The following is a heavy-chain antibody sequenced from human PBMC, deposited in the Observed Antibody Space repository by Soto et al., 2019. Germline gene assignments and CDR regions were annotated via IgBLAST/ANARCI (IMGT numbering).Heavy chain of an antibody. CDR2: MYTSGRT. CDR1: GFTVSSNY. CDR3: ATTLASARQVDY. J-gene: IGHJ4*02. D-gene: IGHD6-13*01. Sequence: EMQLVESGGGLVQPGGSLRLSCAVSGFTVSSNYMTWVRQPPGKGLEWVSVMYTSGRTYYGDSVKGRVTISRDNSKNTLYLQMNSLRVEDTAVYYCATTLASARQVDYWRQGTLVTVSS. V-gene: IGHV3-66*01.